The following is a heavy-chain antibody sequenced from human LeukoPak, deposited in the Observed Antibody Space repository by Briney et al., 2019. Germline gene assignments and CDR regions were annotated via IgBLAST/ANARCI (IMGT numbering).Heavy chain of an antibody. CDR1: GGSFSGYY. CDR3: ARASLPWGLYCSSTSCYGGRLFDY. J-gene: IGHJ4*02. CDR2: INHSGST. V-gene: IGHV4-34*01. D-gene: IGHD2-2*01. Sequence: PSETLSLTCAVYGGSFSGYYWSWIRQPPGKGLEWIGEINHSGSTNYNPSLKSRVTISVDTSKNQFSLKLSSVTAADTAVYYCARASLPWGLYCSSTSCYGGRLFDYWGQGTLVTVSS.